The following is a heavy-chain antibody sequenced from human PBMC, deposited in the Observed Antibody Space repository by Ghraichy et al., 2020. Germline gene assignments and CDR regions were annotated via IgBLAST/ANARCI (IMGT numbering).Heavy chain of an antibody. D-gene: IGHD2-21*02. J-gene: IGHJ4*02. CDR1: GITLSRYW. CDR3: VREWRCRGGDCYSKPDY. V-gene: IGHV3-7*05. CDR2: MNEDGSEK. Sequence: LTCAASGITLSRYWMSWVRQAPGKGLEWVANMNEDGSEKNYVDSVKGRFSISRDDAKNSLCLQMNNLRVEDTAVYYCVREWRCRGGDCYSKPDYWGQGTLVTVSS.